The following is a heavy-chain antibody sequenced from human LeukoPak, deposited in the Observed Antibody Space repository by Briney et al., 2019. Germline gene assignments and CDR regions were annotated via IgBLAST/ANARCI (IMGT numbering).Heavy chain of an antibody. CDR2: INHSGST. D-gene: IGHD4-23*01. V-gene: IGHV4-34*01. CDR1: GGSFSGYY. J-gene: IGHJ3*02. Sequence: SETLSLTCAVYGGSFSGYYWSWIRQPPGKGLEWIGEINHSGSTNYNPSLKSRVTISVDTSKNQFSLKLSSVTAADTAVYYCARRWTIQDAFDIWGQGTMVTVSS. CDR3: ARRWTIQDAFDI.